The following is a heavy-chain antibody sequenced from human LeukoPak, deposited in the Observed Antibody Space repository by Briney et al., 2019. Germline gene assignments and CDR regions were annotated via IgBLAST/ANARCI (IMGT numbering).Heavy chain of an antibody. CDR1: GFTFSSYS. CDR3: ARDFPAYDSSGYYYS. V-gene: IGHV3-21*01. CDR2: ISSSSSYI. Sequence: PGGSLRLSCAASGFTFSSYSMNWVRQAPGKGLEWVSSISSSSSYIYYADSVKGRFTISRDNAKNSLSLQMNSLRAEDTAVYYCARDFPAYDSSGYYYSWGQGTLVTVSS. J-gene: IGHJ4*02. D-gene: IGHD3-22*01.